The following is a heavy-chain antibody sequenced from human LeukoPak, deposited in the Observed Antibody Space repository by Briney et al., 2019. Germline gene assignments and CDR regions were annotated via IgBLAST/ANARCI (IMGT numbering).Heavy chain of an antibody. CDR2: IYHSGST. Sequence: SETLSLTCAVSGYSISSGYYWGWIRQPPGKGLEWIGSIYHSGSTYYNPSLKSRLTISVDTSKNQFSLKLSSVTAADTAVYYCARRWGGSGTWFDPWGQGTLVTVSS. V-gene: IGHV4-38-2*01. CDR3: ARRWGGSGTWFDP. CDR1: GYSISSGYY. D-gene: IGHD6-25*01. J-gene: IGHJ5*02.